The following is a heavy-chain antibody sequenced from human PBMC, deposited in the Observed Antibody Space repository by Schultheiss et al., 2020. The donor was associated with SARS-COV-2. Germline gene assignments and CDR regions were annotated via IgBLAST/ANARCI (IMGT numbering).Heavy chain of an antibody. D-gene: IGHD2-2*01. J-gene: IGHJ6*03. Sequence: SETLSLTCTVSGGSISSSSYYWSWIRQPPGKGLEWIGYIYYSGNTNYNPSLKSRVTISVDTSKNQFSLKLSSVTAADTAVYYCARGYCSSTSGYHDYYYYYMDVWGKGTTVTVSS. CDR3: ARGYCSSTSGYHDYYYYYMDV. CDR1: GGSISSSSYY. V-gene: IGHV4-61*01. CDR2: IYYSGNT.